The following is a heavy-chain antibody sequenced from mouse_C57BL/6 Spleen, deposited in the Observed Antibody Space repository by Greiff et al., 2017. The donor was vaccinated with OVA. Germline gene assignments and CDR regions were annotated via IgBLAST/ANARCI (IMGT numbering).Heavy chain of an antibody. CDR3: AREKKCDYDGGFDY. V-gene: IGHV1-55*01. Sequence: VQLQQPGAELVKPGASVKMSCKASGYTFTSYWITWVQQRPGQGLEWIGDIYPGSGSTNYNELFKSKATLTVDTSSRTDYMQLSSLTSEDSAVYYSAREKKCDYDGGFDYWGQGTTLTVSS. CDR1: GYTFTSYW. J-gene: IGHJ2*01. D-gene: IGHD2-4*01. CDR2: IYPGSGST.